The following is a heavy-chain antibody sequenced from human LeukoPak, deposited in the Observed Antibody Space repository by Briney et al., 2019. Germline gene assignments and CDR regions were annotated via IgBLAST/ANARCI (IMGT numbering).Heavy chain of an antibody. J-gene: IGHJ3*02. CDR3: TTDCSSTSCYGDGAFDI. CDR1: GFIASSNY. CDR2: IKSKTDGGTT. V-gene: IGHV3-15*01. D-gene: IGHD2-2*01. Sequence: GGSLRLSCTASGFIASSNYMSWVRQAPGKGLEWVGRIKSKTDGGTTDYAAPVKGRFTISRDDSKNTLYLQMNSLKTEDTAVYYCTTDCSSTSCYGDGAFDIWGQGTMVTVSS.